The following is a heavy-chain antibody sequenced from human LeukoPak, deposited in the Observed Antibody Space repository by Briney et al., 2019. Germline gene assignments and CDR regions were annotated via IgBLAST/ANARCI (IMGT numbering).Heavy chain of an antibody. D-gene: IGHD2-21*02. CDR3: ARDRGGDCYFDY. CDR1: GGTFSSYT. V-gene: IGHV1-69*08. J-gene: IGHJ4*02. CDR2: IIPILGTA. Sequence: SVKVSCKASGGTFSSYTITWVRQAPGQGLEWMGRIIPILGTAIYAQKFQGRVTITADKSTSTAYMELSSLGSEDTAVYYCARDRGGDCYFDYWGQGTLVTVSS.